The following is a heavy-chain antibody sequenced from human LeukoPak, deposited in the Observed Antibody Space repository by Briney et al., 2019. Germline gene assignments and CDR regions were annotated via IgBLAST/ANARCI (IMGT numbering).Heavy chain of an antibody. D-gene: IGHD3-10*01. J-gene: IGHJ4*02. CDR1: GGSFSGYY. V-gene: IGHV4-34*01. CDR2: INHSGST. CDR3: ARHDPGLLWFGESPENRSDY. Sequence: PSETLSLTCAVYGGSFSGYYWSWIRQPPGRGLEWLGEINHSGSTNYNPSLKSRVTISVDTSKNQFSLKLSSVTAADTAVYYCARHDPGLLWFGESPENRSDYWGQGTLVTVSS.